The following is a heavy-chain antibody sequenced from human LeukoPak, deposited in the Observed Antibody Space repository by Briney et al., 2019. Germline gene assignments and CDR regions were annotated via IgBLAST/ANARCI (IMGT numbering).Heavy chain of an antibody. CDR3: AKDLTALFRGVINPSPFDY. D-gene: IGHD3-10*01. V-gene: IGHV3-23*01. CDR2: FSYTGGPT. CDR1: GFTFSSYV. J-gene: IGHJ4*02. Sequence: PGGSLRLSCAASGFTFSSYVMSWVRQAPGKGLEWVSTFSYTGGPTYYADSVKGRFTVSRDNSKHTLYLQMNSLRAEDTAVYYCAKDLTALFRGVINPSPFDYWGQGTVVTVSS.